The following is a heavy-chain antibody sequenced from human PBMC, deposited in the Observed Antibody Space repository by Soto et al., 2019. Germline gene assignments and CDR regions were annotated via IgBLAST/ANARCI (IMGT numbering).Heavy chain of an antibody. J-gene: IGHJ6*02. V-gene: IGHV4-30-4*01. D-gene: IGHD6-13*01. Sequence: SETLSLTCTVSGGSISSGDYYWSWIRQPPGKGLEWIGYIYYSGSTYYNPSLKSRVTISVDTSKNQFSLKLSSVTAADTAVYYCARDRQQLDHYYYGMDVWGQGTTVTVSS. CDR3: ARDRQQLDHYYYGMDV. CDR2: IYYSGST. CDR1: GGSISSGDYY.